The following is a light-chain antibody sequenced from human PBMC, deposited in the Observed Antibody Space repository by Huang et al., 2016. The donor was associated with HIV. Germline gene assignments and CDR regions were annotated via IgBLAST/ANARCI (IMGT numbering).Light chain of an antibody. CDR3: QQYSTTPPT. V-gene: IGKV4-1*01. CDR1: QSVVYSSSNRNY. J-gene: IGKJ5*01. CDR2: WAS. Sequence: DIVMTQSPDSLAVSLGERATINCKSSQSVVYSSSNRNYLAWYQQRPGPPPKVLIYWASTRESGVPDRFSGSGSGTDFTLTISSLQAEDVAVYYCQQYSTTPPTFGQGTRLEIK.